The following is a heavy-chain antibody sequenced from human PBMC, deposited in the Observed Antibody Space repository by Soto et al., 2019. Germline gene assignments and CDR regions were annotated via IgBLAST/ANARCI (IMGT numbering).Heavy chain of an antibody. CDR3: ARVAGIPY. CDR1: GFTFSSYA. J-gene: IGHJ4*02. CDR2: ISYDGSNK. V-gene: IGHV3-30-3*01. D-gene: IGHD2-21*01. Sequence: GGSLRVSCAASGFTFSSYAMHWVRQSPGKGLEWVAVISYDGSNKYYADSVKGRFTISRDNSKNTLYLQMNSLRAEDTAVYYCARVAGIPYWGQGTLVTVSS.